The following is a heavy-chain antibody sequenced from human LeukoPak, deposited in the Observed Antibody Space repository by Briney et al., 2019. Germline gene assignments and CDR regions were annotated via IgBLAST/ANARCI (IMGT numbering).Heavy chain of an antibody. D-gene: IGHD4-17*01. CDR2: IYHSGST. J-gene: IGHJ4*02. V-gene: IGHV4-38-2*01. CDR1: GYSISSGYY. CDR3: AGGPVAVTHRFDY. Sequence: SETLSLTCAVSGYSISSGYYWCWIRQPPGKGLEWIGSIYHSGSTYYNPSLKSRVTISVDTSKNQFPLKLSSVTAADAAVYYCAGGPVAVTHRFDYWGQGTLVTVSS.